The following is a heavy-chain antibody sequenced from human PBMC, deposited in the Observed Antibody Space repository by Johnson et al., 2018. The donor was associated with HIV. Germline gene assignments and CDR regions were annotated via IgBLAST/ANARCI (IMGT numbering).Heavy chain of an antibody. CDR3: ARDQWMAGDAFDI. J-gene: IGHJ3*02. CDR1: GFSFNDYY. CDR2: INWNGGRT. V-gene: IGHV3-20*04. Sequence: VQLVESGGGLVKPGGSLRLSCAASGFSFNDYYMSWIRQAPGKELEWVSGINWNGGRTGYADSVKGRFTISRDNYKNTLYLQMNSLRAEDTAVYYCARDQWMAGDAFDICGQGTVFTVSS. D-gene: IGHD5-24*01.